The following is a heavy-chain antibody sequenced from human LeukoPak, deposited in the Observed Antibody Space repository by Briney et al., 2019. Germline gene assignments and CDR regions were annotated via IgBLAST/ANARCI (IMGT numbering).Heavy chain of an antibody. CDR2: ISSSSSYI. Sequence: GGSLRLSCAASGFTFSSHSMNWVRQAPGKGLEWVSSISSSSSYIYYADSVKGRFTISRDNAKNSLYLQMNSLRAEDTAVYYCARVGCSGGSCSVFDYWGQGTLVTVSS. CDR1: GFTFSSHS. D-gene: IGHD2-15*01. CDR3: ARVGCSGGSCSVFDY. V-gene: IGHV3-21*01. J-gene: IGHJ4*02.